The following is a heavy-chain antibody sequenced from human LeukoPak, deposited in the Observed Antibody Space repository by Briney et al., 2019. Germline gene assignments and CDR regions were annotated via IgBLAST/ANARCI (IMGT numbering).Heavy chain of an antibody. D-gene: IGHD4-11*01. CDR1: GLTFSTYG. CDR2: IHYDGSHK. CDR3: AILQGTFDY. Sequence: PGKPLRLSCAASGLTFSTYGFHWVRQAPGRGLEWVAVIHYDGSHKYYADSVKGRFTTSRDNSKNSVYLQMSSLRAEDTAIYYCAILQGTFDYWGQGTRVAVSS. V-gene: IGHV3-33*01. J-gene: IGHJ4*02.